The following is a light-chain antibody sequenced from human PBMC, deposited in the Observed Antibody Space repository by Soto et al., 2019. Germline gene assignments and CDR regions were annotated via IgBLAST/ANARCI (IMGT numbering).Light chain of an antibody. CDR2: ENN. V-gene: IGLV1-51*02. CDR1: NSNVAQNY. Sequence: QSALTQPPSVSAAPGQKVTISCSGSNSNVAQNYVSWYQQVAGTAPKLLISENNKRPSGIPDRFSGSKSGTSATLDITGLHTEDEADYYCGAWDSSLSAGVFGGGTKLTVL. CDR3: GAWDSSLSAGV. J-gene: IGLJ3*02.